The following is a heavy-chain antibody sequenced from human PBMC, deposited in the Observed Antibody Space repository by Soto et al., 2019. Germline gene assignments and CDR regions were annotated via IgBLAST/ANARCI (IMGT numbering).Heavy chain of an antibody. CDR1: GFAFSTYW. D-gene: IGHD6-6*01. CDR3: GRDLKYTVDY. CDR2: LNGDGSST. Sequence: GGSLRLSCAASGFAFSTYWMHWVRQAPGKGLVWVSRLNGDGSSTSYADSVRGRFTISRDNAKNTVYLQMNSLRDEDTAVYYCGRDLKYTVDYWGQGSLVTVS. J-gene: IGHJ4*02. V-gene: IGHV3-74*01.